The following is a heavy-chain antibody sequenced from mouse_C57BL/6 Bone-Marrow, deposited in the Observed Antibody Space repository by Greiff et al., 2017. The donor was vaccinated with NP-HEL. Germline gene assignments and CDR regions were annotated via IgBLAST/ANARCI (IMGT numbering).Heavy chain of an antibody. CDR2: ISSGSSTI. CDR1: GFTFSDYG. J-gene: IGHJ3*01. Sequence: EVQLVESGGGLVKPGGSLKLSCAASGFTFSDYGMHWVRQAPEKGLEWVAYISSGSSTIYYADTVKGRFTISRDNAKNTLFLQMTSLKSEDTAMYYCARSFSPWFAYWGQGTLVTVSA. D-gene: IGHD1-2*01. CDR3: ARSFSPWFAY. V-gene: IGHV5-17*01.